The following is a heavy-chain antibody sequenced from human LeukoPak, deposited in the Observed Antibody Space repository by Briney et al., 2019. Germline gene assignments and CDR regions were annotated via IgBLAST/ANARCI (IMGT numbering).Heavy chain of an antibody. CDR1: GFTFSSYW. Sequence: LGGSLRLSCEASGFTFSSYWMGWVRQAPGKGLEWVANIKQDGSEKYYVDYVKGRFTISRDNAKNSLYLQMNSLRAEDTAVYYCARHPDYWGQGTLVTVSS. J-gene: IGHJ4*02. CDR2: IKQDGSEK. CDR3: ARHPDY. V-gene: IGHV3-7*03.